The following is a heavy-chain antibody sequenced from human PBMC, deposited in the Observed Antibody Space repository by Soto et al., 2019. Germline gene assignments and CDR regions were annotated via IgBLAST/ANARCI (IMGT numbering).Heavy chain of an antibody. J-gene: IGHJ3*02. D-gene: IGHD6-19*01. Sequence: GGPLRLSCAASGFTFSSYAMSWVRQAPGKGLEWVSAISGSGGSTYYADSVKGRFTISRDNSKNTLYLQMNSLRAEDTAVYYCAKDKQAKQWLPQDAFDIWGQGTMVTVSS. CDR1: GFTFSSYA. CDR3: AKDKQAKQWLPQDAFDI. V-gene: IGHV3-23*01. CDR2: ISGSGGST.